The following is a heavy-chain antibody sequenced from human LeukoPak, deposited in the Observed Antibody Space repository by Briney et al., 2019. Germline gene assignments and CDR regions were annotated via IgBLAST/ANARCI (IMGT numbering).Heavy chain of an antibody. J-gene: IGHJ4*02. V-gene: IGHV3-53*01. CDR2: IYSGGST. D-gene: IGHD3-22*01. CDR3: ASGGYYDSSGYYVPWFDY. CDR1: GFTVSSNY. Sequence: GGSLRLSCAASGFTVSSNYMSWVRQAPGKGLGWVSVIYSGGSTYYADSVKGRFTISRDNSKNTLYLQMNSLRAEDTAVYYCASGGYYDSSGYYVPWFDYWGQGTLVTVSS.